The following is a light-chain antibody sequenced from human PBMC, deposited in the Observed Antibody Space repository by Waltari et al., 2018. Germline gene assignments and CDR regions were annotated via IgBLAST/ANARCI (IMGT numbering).Light chain of an antibody. CDR3: CSYAGRSTLEV. J-gene: IGLJ1*01. CDR1: SSDVGSYNL. CDR2: EVS. Sequence: TISCTGTSSDVGSYNLVSWYQQHPGKAPKLMIFEVSKRPSGVSNRFSGSKPGNTASLTISGLQAEDEADYYCCSYAGRSTLEVFGTGTKVTVL. V-gene: IGLV2-23*02.